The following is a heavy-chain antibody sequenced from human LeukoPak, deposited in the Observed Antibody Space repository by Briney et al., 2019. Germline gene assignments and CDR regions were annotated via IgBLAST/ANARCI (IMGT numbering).Heavy chain of an antibody. CDR3: ARGGYYDSSGYYELDY. Sequence: AASVKVSCKASGYTFTSYAMHWVRQAPGQRLESMGWINAGNGNTKYSQKFQGRVTITRDTSASTAYMELSSLRSEDTAVYYCARGGYYDSSGYYELDYWGQGTLVTVSS. CDR2: INAGNGNT. D-gene: IGHD3-22*01. CDR1: GYTFTSYA. V-gene: IGHV1-3*01. J-gene: IGHJ4*02.